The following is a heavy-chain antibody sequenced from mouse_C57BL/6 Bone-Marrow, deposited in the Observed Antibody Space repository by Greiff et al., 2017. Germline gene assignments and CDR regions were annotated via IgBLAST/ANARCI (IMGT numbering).Heavy chain of an antibody. Sequence: VQLQQSGAELARPGASVKLSCKASGYTFTSYGISWVKQRTGQGLEWIGEIYPRSGNTYYNEKFKGKATLTADKSSSTAYMELRSLTSEDSAVXFCARGATVVGRYFDDWGTGTTVTVSS. CDR3: ARGATVVGRYFDD. D-gene: IGHD1-1*01. J-gene: IGHJ1*03. CDR2: IYPRSGNT. CDR1: GYTFTSYG. V-gene: IGHV1-81*01.